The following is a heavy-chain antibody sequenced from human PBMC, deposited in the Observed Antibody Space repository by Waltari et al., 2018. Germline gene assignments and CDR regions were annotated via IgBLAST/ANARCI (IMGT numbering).Heavy chain of an antibody. V-gene: IGHV4-34*01. CDR1: GGSFSGYY. Sequence: QVQLQQWGAGLLKPSETLSLTCAVYGGSFSGYYWSWIRQPPGKGLEWIGEINHSGSNNYNPSLKSRVTISVDTSKNQFSLKLSSVTAADTAVYYCAKPGIAAAEDYFDYWGQGTLVTVSS. CDR3: AKPGIAAAEDYFDY. D-gene: IGHD6-13*01. CDR2: INHSGSN. J-gene: IGHJ4*02.